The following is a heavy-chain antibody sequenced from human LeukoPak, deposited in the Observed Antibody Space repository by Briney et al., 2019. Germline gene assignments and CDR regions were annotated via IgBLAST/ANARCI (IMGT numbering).Heavy chain of an antibody. V-gene: IGHV3-21*01. CDR2: ITSSSSYI. CDR3: ARGLRTTTIDY. D-gene: IGHD4-17*01. Sequence: GGSLRLSCAASGFTFRTYTMKWVRQAPGKGLEWVSSITSSSSYIYYADSVKGRFTISRDDAKNLLYLQMNSLRVEDTAVYYCARGLRTTTIDYWGQGTLVTVSS. CDR1: GFTFRTYT. J-gene: IGHJ4*02.